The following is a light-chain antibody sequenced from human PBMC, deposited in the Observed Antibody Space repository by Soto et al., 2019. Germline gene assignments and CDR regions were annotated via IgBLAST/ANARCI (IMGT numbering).Light chain of an antibody. Sequence: QSALTQPASVSGSPGQSITISCTGTSSDVGCYNYVSWYQQHPGKAPKLMIYDVSNRTSGVSNRVSGSKSGNTASLTISGLQSEDEADYYCSSSTSSSTIIFGTGTKLTVL. CDR3: SSSTSSSTII. J-gene: IGLJ1*01. CDR2: DVS. CDR1: SSDVGCYNY. V-gene: IGLV2-14*01.